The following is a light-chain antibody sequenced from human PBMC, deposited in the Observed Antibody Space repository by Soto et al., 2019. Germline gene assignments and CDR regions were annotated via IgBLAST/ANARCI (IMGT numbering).Light chain of an antibody. Sequence: DIQLTQSPSSLSASVGDRVTITCRASQDIRIYLAWFQQKPGEAPKSLIYGASSLQNAVPSRFSGSGTGKHFTLTITSLRPEDFATYYCQQYYTYPHTFGQGTQLEIK. V-gene: IGKV1-16*01. CDR1: QDIRIY. J-gene: IGKJ2*01. CDR2: GAS. CDR3: QQYYTYPHT.